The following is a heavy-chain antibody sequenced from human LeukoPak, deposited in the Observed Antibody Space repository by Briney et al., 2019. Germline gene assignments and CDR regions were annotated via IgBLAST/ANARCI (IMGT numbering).Heavy chain of an antibody. V-gene: IGHV4-59*11. CDR3: ARSNSNYLPFDY. D-gene: IGHD4-11*01. J-gene: IGHJ4*02. CDR2: IYYSGST. CDR1: GDSINSQY. Sequence: SETLSLTCTVSGDSINSQYWSWIRQPPGKGLEWIGYIYYSGSTNYNPSLKSRVTISVDTSKNQFSLKLSSVTAADTAVYYCARSNSNYLPFDYWGQGTLVTVSS.